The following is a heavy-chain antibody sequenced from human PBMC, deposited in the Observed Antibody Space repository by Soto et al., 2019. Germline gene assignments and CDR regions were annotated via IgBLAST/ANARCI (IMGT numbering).Heavy chain of an antibody. CDR3: ARPLFGRGNWFDP. Sequence: SETLCLTCTVSGGSISSYYWSWIRQPPGKGLEWIGYIYYSGSTNYNPPLKSRVTISVDTSKNQFSLKLSSVTAADTAVYYCARPLFGRGNWFDPWGQGTLVTVSS. J-gene: IGHJ5*02. CDR1: GGSISSYY. CDR2: IYYSGST. V-gene: IGHV4-59*01. D-gene: IGHD3-10*01.